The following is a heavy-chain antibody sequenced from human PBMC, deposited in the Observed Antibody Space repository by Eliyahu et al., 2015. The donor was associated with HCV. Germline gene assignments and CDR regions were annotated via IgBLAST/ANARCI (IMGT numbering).Heavy chain of an antibody. J-gene: IGHJ4*02. CDR2: ISYDGSNK. V-gene: IGHV3-30-3*01. Sequence: QVQLVESGGGVVXPGRSLRLSCXXSGFXFXSXAXHWVRQAPGKGLEWVAVISYDGSNKYYADSVKGRFTISRDNSKNTLYLQMNSLRAEDTAVYYCARAPPGDYYDSSGSLFDYWGQGTLVTVSS. CDR1: GFXFXSXA. D-gene: IGHD3-22*01. CDR3: ARAPPGDYYDSSGSLFDY.